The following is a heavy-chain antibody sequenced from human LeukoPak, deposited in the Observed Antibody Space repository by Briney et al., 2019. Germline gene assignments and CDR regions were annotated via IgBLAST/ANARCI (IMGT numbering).Heavy chain of an antibody. Sequence: PGGSPRLSCAASGLTFSSYAMSWVRQAPGKGLEWVSIISGSGGKTYYADSVKGRFTISRDNSKNTLYLQMNSLRAEDTAVYYCAKGVDYWYFDLWGRGSLVTVSS. V-gene: IGHV3-23*01. J-gene: IGHJ2*01. CDR3: AKGVDYWYFDL. CDR1: GLTFSSYA. CDR2: ISGSGGKT.